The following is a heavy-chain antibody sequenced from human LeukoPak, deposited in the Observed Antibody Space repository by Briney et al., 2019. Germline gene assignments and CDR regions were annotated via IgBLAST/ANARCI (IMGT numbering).Heavy chain of an antibody. J-gene: IGHJ3*02. V-gene: IGHV3-30*18. CDR1: GFIFSTYG. Sequence: PGGSLRLSCAASGFIFSTYGMHWVRQALGKGLEWVAVISYDGSNKYYADSVKGRFTISRDNSKNTLYLQLNSLRAEDTAVYYCAKEGYDILTSSYKDAFDIWGQGTMVTVSS. D-gene: IGHD3-9*01. CDR2: ISYDGSNK. CDR3: AKEGYDILTSSYKDAFDI.